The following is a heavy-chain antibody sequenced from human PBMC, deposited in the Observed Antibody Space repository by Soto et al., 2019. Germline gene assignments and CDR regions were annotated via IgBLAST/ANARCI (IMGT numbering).Heavy chain of an antibody. Sequence: SETLSLTCTVSGGSISSYYWSWIRQPPGKGLEWIGYTYYSGSTNYNPSLKSRVTMSVDTSRNQFSLKLNSVTAADTAVYYCARTYCSGGSCYPGGNWFDPWGQGTLVSVSS. D-gene: IGHD2-15*01. CDR3: ARTYCSGGSCYPGGNWFDP. J-gene: IGHJ5*02. V-gene: IGHV4-59*01. CDR1: GGSISSYY. CDR2: TYYSGST.